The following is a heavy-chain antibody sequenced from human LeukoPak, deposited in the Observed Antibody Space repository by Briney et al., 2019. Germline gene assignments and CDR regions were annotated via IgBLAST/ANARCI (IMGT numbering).Heavy chain of an antibody. Sequence: PGGSLRLSCAASGFDFSVYSMNWVRQAPGKGLEWISYITSDRNTIYYPDSVRGRFTTSRDNAKKSVYLELSNLRADDTAMYYCARSTEWFADYWGQGTLVTVSS. CDR2: ITSDRNTI. CDR1: GFDFSVYS. V-gene: IGHV3-48*01. CDR3: ARSTEWFADY. J-gene: IGHJ4*02. D-gene: IGHD3-3*01.